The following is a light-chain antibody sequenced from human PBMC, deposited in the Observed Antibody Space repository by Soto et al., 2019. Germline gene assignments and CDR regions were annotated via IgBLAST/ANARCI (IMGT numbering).Light chain of an antibody. Sequence: QSVLTQPPSVSGAPGQRVTISYTGSSSNIGAGHDVHWYQQLPGTAPKLLIYANSNRPSGVPDRFSGSESGTSASLAITGLQAEDEADYYCQSYDSSLSDSVFGGGTKLTVL. CDR3: QSYDSSLSDSV. CDR1: SSNIGAGHD. CDR2: ANS. V-gene: IGLV1-40*01. J-gene: IGLJ3*02.